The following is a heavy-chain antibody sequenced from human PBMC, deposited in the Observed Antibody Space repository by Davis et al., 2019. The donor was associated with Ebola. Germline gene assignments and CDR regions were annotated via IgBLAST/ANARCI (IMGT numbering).Heavy chain of an antibody. CDR1: GFTFRTYW. Sequence: GGSLRLSCAASGFTFRTYWMSWVRQAPGKGLEWLANIKEDGSEKFYVDSLKGRFAISRDNAKNSLFLQINSLGAEDTAVYYCAKDLIRGWELQEPRFDYWGQGTLVTVSS. CDR2: IKEDGSEK. CDR3: AKDLIRGWELQEPRFDY. D-gene: IGHD2-15*01. V-gene: IGHV3-7*03. J-gene: IGHJ4*02.